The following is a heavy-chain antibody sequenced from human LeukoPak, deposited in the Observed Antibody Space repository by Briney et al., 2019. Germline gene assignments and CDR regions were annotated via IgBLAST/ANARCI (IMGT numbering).Heavy chain of an antibody. CDR1: GYMFTGFF. CDR2: VSPNNGGT. CDR3: ASLLWFGDFDY. Sequence: ASVVVSCKTSGYMFTGFFIYWVRQAPGQGLEWMGSVSPNNGGTSFAQRFQGRVNMTSDTSTRTAYLQLSGLRFDDTAVYYCASLLWFGDFDYWGQGTPVTVSS. V-gene: IGHV1-2*02. J-gene: IGHJ4*02. D-gene: IGHD3-10*01.